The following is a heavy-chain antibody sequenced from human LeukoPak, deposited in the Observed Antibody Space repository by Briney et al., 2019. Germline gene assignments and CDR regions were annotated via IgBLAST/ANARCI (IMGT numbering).Heavy chain of an antibody. J-gene: IGHJ4*02. CDR1: GGSISSGGYY. Sequence: SETLSLTCTVSGGSISSGGYYWSWIRQPPGKGLEWIGYIYYSGSTNYNPSLKSRVTISVDTSKNQFSLKLSSVTAADTAVYYCARSYGDYGLGDFDYWGQGTLATVSS. V-gene: IGHV4-61*08. CDR2: IYYSGST. D-gene: IGHD4-17*01. CDR3: ARSYGDYGLGDFDY.